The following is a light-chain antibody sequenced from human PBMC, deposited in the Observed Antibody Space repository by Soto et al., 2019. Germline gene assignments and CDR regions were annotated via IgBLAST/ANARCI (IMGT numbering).Light chain of an antibody. CDR1: SSVVVSYYL. J-gene: IGLJ2*01. CDR3: CSYAGSATLDVV. V-gene: IGLV2-23*01. CDR2: EGT. Sequence: QSALTQPASVSGSPGQSITISCTGASSVVVSYYLVSWYQQYPGKAPKLIIYEGTRRPSGVSDRFSGSNSGNTASLTISGLQAEDEADYYCCSYAGSATLDVVFGGGTKLTVL.